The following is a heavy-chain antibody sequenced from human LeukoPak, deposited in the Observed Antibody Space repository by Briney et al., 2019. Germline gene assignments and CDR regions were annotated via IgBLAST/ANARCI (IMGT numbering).Heavy chain of an antibody. CDR2: INPSGGST. J-gene: IGHJ4*02. CDR3: ARGRNRRTGSGGRGLDY. D-gene: IGHD3/OR15-3a*01. Sequence: GASVMVSCKASGYTFTSYYMHWVRQAPGQGLEWMGIINPSGGSTSYAQKFQGRVTMTRDMSTSTVYMELSSLRSEDTAVYYCARGRNRRTGSGGRGLDYWGQGTLVTVSS. V-gene: IGHV1-46*01. CDR1: GYTFTSYY.